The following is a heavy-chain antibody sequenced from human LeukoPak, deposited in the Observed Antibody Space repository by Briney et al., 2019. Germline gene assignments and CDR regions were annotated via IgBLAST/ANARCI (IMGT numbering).Heavy chain of an antibody. J-gene: IGHJ4*02. CDR2: IYYSGST. CDR1: GGSISSYY. Sequence: SETLSLTCTVSGGSISSYYWSWIRQPPGKGLEWIGYIYYSGSTNYNPSLKSRVTISADTSKNQFSLKLSSVTAADTAVYYCARVHYDILTGYPNFDYWGQGTLVTVSS. V-gene: IGHV4-59*01. D-gene: IGHD3-9*01. CDR3: ARVHYDILTGYPNFDY.